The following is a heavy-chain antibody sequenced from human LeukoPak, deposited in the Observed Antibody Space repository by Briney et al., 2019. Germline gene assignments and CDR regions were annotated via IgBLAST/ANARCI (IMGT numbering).Heavy chain of an antibody. CDR3: ARDSAWFGEEGIDY. CDR2: IYTSGST. Sequence: PSETLSLTCTVSGGSISSYYWSWIRQPAGKGLEWIGRIYTSGSTNYNPSLKSRVTMSVDTSKNQFSLKLSSVTAADTAVYYCARDSAWFGEEGIDYWGQGTLVTVSS. V-gene: IGHV4-4*07. J-gene: IGHJ4*02. D-gene: IGHD3-10*01. CDR1: GGSISSYY.